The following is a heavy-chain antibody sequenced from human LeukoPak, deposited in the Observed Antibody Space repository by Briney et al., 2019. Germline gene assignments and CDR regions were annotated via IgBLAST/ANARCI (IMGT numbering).Heavy chain of an antibody. Sequence: GGTLRLSCAASGFTFSSYGMSWVRQAPGKGLEWVSAISGSGGSKYYADSVKGRFTISRDNAKNTLYLQMNSLRAEDTAVYYCARGISYGELEYWGQGTLVTVSS. CDR3: ARGISYGELEY. V-gene: IGHV3-23*01. J-gene: IGHJ4*02. CDR1: GFTFSSYG. CDR2: ISGSGGSK. D-gene: IGHD3-10*01.